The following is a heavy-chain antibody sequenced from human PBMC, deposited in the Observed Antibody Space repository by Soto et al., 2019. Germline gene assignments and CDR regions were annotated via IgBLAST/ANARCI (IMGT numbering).Heavy chain of an antibody. D-gene: IGHD1-26*01. V-gene: IGHV3-30*03. J-gene: IGHJ5*01. CDR1: GFTFSSSG. CDR3: ARWVGVSMFDHSGQYDS. Sequence: ESGGGVVQPGRSLRLTCAASGFTFSSSGMHWVRQAPGKGLEWVALIAYDGSKTYYGDSVRGRFTISRDHSENTLFLQMNSLRAEDTAVYYCARWVGVSMFDHSGQYDSWGQGALVTVSS. CDR2: IAYDGSKT.